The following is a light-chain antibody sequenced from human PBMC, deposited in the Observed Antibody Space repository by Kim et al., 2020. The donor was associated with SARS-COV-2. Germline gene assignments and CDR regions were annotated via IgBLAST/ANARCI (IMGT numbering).Light chain of an antibody. CDR2: GKN. Sequence: SSELTQDPAVSVALGQTVRITCQGDSLRSYYASWYQQKPGQAPVLVIYGKNNRPSGIPDRFSGSSSGNTASLTITGAQAEDDADYYCNSRDSSGNHLVFGGGTQLIVL. CDR1: SLRSYY. V-gene: IGLV3-19*01. CDR3: NSRDSSGNHLV. J-gene: IGLJ3*02.